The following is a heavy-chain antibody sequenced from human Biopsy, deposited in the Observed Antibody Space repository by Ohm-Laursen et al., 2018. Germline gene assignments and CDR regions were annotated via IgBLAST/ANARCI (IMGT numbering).Heavy chain of an antibody. CDR3: ARGRSHLLPDHDWFDP. CDR1: GFTFSSYS. J-gene: IGHJ5*02. D-gene: IGHD1-14*01. CDR2: ISRSTSHI. Sequence: SLRLSCAASGFTFSSYSMNWVRQAPGKGLEWVSSISRSTSHILYAETLKGRFTSSRDNAKNSVYLQMNSLRAEDTGVYYCARGRSHLLPDHDWFDPWGQGTPVTVSS. V-gene: IGHV3-21*06.